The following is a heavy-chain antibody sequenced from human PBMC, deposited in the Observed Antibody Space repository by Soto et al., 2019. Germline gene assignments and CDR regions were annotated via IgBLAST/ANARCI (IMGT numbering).Heavy chain of an antibody. V-gene: IGHV1-3*01. CDR2: INAGNGNT. J-gene: IGHJ3*02. CDR3: ARWDAAFQI. D-gene: IGHD1-26*01. CDR1: GYTFINYV. Sequence: QVQLVQSGAEVKKPGASVKVSCKTSGYTFINYVIHWLRQAPGQRLEWMGWINAGNGNTRYYQRFQVRATITRDTSASTAYMELSSLTSEDTAVYYGARWDAAFQIWGQGTLVIVSS.